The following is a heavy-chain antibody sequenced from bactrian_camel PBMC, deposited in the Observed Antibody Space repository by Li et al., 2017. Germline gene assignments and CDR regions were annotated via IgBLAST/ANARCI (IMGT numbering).Heavy chain of an antibody. CDR1: GFTFSNYA. CDR2: INRAGDST. CDR3: TKGGWDNGFDF. J-gene: IGHJ6*01. D-gene: IGHD5*01. V-gene: IGHV3S40*01. Sequence: VQLVESGGGLVQPGGSLRLSCVASGFTFSNYAMTWVRQAPGKGLEWVSEINRAGDSTYYADSVKGRFTISRDNTKNMVYLQLNSLKSEDMAMYYCTKGGWDNGFDFWGQGTQVTVS.